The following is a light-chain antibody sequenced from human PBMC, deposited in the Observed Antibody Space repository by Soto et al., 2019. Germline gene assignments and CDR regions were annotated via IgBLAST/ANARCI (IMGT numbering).Light chain of an antibody. Sequence: EIVLTPSPGTLSLSPVERATLSCRASQSVSSNLAWYQQKPGQAPRLLIYGASTRATGIPARFSGSGSGTEFTLTISSLQSEDFAVYYGQQYNNWPPITFGQGTRLEIK. V-gene: IGKV3-15*01. CDR3: QQYNNWPPIT. CDR1: QSVSSN. CDR2: GAS. J-gene: IGKJ5*01.